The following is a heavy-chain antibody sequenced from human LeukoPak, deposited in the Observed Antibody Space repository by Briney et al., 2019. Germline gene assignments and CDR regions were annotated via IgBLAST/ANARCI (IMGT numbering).Heavy chain of an antibody. V-gene: IGHV1-2*02. D-gene: IGHD1-1*01. CDR3: ARVVSTTRRHDAFDI. Sequence: ASVKVSCKASGYTFTSYYMHWVRQATGQGLEWMGWINPNSGGTNYAQKFQTRVTLTRDTSVTTAYMELSRLRSDDTAVYYCARVVSTTRRHDAFDIWGQGTMVTVSS. J-gene: IGHJ3*02. CDR1: GYTFTSYY. CDR2: INPNSGGT.